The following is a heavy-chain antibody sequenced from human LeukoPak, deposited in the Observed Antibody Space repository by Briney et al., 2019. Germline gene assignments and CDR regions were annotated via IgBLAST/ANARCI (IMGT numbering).Heavy chain of an antibody. CDR2: ISPSGGGT. D-gene: IGHD5-12*01. Sequence: ASVKVSSKASGYILSIYYIHWVRQAPGQGAEWMGIISPSGGGTSYAQRFQGRVSVARDTSTNTVYMELSGLRSEDTAIYYCARCYSGYDYGPVYWGQGTLVTVSS. J-gene: IGHJ4*02. CDR3: ARCYSGYDYGPVY. CDR1: GYILSIYY. V-gene: IGHV1-46*01.